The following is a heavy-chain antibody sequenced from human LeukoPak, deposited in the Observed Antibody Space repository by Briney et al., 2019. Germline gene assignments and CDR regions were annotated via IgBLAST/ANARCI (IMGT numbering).Heavy chain of an antibody. CDR2: IIPIFGTA. CDR3: VGVRDSGSYYYYYMDV. D-gene: IGHD1-26*01. V-gene: IGHV1-69*05. J-gene: IGHJ6*03. CDR1: GGTFSSYA. Sequence: ASVKVSCKASGGTFSSYAISWVRQAPGQGLEWMGGIIPIFGTADYAQKFQGRVTITTDESTSTAYMELSSLRSEDTAVYYRVGVRDSGSYYYYYMDVWGKGTTVTVSS.